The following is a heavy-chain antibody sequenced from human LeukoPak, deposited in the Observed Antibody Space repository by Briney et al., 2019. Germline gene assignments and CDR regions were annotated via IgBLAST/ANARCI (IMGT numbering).Heavy chain of an antibody. Sequence: GGSLRLSCAASGFTFSSYGMHWVRQAPGKGLEWVAVIWYDGSNKYYADSVKGRFTITRDNSKNTLYLQMNSLRAEDTAVYYCARGGPYDYSTYYFDYWGQGTPVTVSS. CDR1: GFTFSSYG. V-gene: IGHV3-33*01. CDR2: IWYDGSNK. J-gene: IGHJ4*02. D-gene: IGHD4-11*01. CDR3: ARGGPYDYSTYYFDY.